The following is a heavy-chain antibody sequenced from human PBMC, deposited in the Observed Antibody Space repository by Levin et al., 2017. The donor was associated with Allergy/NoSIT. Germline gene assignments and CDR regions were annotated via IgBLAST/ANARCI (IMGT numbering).Heavy chain of an antibody. CDR1: GGSISGGGYH. CDR3: AREDGSTFDF. CDR2: IYYSGST. Sequence: SQTLSLTCTVSGGSISGGGYHWTWILQHPEKGLDCIGYIYYSGSTFYNPSLKSRLMISVDTSKNQFSLNVSSVTAADTAVYYCAREDGSTFDFWGQGAMVTVAS. J-gene: IGHJ4*02. D-gene: IGHD2-2*03. V-gene: IGHV4-31*03.